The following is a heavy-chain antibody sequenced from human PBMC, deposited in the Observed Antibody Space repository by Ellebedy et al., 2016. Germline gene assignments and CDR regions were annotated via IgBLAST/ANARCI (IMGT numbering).Heavy chain of an antibody. CDR1: GGTFSSYA. V-gene: IGHV1-69*13. Sequence: ASVKVSCKASGGTFSSYAIGWVRQAPGQGLEWMGGIIPIFGTANYAQKFQGRVTITADESTSTAYMELSSLRSEDTAVYYCAIFMVTYYGMDVWGQGTTVTVSS. D-gene: IGHD5-18*01. J-gene: IGHJ6*02. CDR3: AIFMVTYYGMDV. CDR2: IIPIFGTA.